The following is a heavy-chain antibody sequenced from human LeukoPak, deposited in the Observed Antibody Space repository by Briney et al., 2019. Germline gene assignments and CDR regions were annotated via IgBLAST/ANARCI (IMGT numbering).Heavy chain of an antibody. Sequence: GGSLRLSCAASGFTFSSCGMHWVRQAPGKGLEWVAVISYDGSTKYYADSVKGRFTISRDNSKNTLFLEMNSLRAEDTAVYYCAKALTSGWYLDAFNIWGQGTMVTVSS. D-gene: IGHD6-19*01. CDR3: AKALTSGWYLDAFNI. V-gene: IGHV3-30*18. J-gene: IGHJ3*02. CDR1: GFTFSSCG. CDR2: ISYDGSTK.